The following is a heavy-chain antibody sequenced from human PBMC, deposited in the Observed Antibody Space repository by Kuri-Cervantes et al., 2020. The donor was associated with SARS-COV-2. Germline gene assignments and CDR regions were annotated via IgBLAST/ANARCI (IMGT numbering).Heavy chain of an antibody. CDR2: IDPSDSYT. Sequence: GESLKISCKGCGYMFTNYWISWVRQMPGKGLEWMGRIDPSDSYTNYSPSFQGHVTISADKSISTAYLQWSSLKASDTAMYYCARQGWELFHWSNDFDYWGQGTLVTVSS. CDR3: ARQGWELFHWSNDFDY. D-gene: IGHD1-26*01. CDR1: GYMFTNYW. J-gene: IGHJ4*02. V-gene: IGHV5-10-1*01.